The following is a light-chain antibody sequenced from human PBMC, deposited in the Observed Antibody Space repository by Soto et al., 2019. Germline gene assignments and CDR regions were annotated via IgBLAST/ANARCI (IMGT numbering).Light chain of an antibody. CDR2: GAS. CDR1: QSIATSY. CDR3: QQYVTSPIT. Sequence: IVLTQSPGTLSLSPGERATLSCRASQSIATSYLAWYQQKPGQAPRLLIFGASNRAPGIPDRFSGSGSGTDFTLTINRLEPEDFAVFYGQQYVTSPITFGQGTRLEIK. V-gene: IGKV3-20*01. J-gene: IGKJ5*01.